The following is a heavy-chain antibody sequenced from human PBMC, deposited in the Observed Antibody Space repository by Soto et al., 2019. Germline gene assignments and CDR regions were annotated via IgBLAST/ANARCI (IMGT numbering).Heavy chain of an antibody. CDR1: GFTFSSYG. Sequence: QVQLVESGGGVVQPGRSLRLSCAASGFTFSSYGMHWVRQAPGKGLEWVAVISYDGSNKYYADSVKGPFTISRDNSKNTLYPEMNSLRAEYTAVYYWAEDQLRGVRRVITSSYGMDVWGQGTTVTVSS. V-gene: IGHV3-30*18. CDR2: ISYDGSNK. J-gene: IGHJ6*02. CDR3: AEDQLRGVRRVITSSYGMDV. D-gene: IGHD3-10*01.